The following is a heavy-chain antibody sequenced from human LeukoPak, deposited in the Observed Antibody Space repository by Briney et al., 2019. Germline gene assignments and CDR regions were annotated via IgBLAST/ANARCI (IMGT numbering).Heavy chain of an antibody. D-gene: IGHD3-10*01. J-gene: IGHJ4*02. Sequence: GGSLRLSCAASGIIFSSYGMHWVRQAPGKGLEWVSTFSGSGHDTYYADSVKGRFTISRDNSKNTLFLQMNSLRAEDTAVYYCAKGTYYDGSGSYYTETFGENWGQGTLVTVSS. CDR1: GIIFSSYG. CDR2: FSGSGHDT. CDR3: AKGTYYDGSGSYYTETFGEN. V-gene: IGHV3-23*01.